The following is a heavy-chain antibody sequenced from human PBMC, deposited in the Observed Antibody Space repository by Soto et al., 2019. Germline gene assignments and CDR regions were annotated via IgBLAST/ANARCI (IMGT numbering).Heavy chain of an antibody. Sequence: EVQLLESGGGLVQPGGSLRLSCAASGFTFSSYAMSWVRQAPGKGLEWVSAISGSGGSTYYADSVKGRFTISRDNSKNTLYLQMNSLRAEDTAVYYCARKMVRFGEFPSPLRYWGQGTLVTVSS. J-gene: IGHJ4*02. V-gene: IGHV3-23*01. CDR2: ISGSGGST. D-gene: IGHD3-10*01. CDR3: ARKMVRFGEFPSPLRY. CDR1: GFTFSSYA.